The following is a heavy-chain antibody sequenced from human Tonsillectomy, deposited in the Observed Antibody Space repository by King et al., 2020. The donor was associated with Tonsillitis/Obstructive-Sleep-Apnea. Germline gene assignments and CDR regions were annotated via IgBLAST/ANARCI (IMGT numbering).Heavy chain of an antibody. Sequence: VQLVQSGAEVKKPGASVKVSCKASGYTFTGYYMHWVRQAPGQGLEWMGWINPNSGGTNYAQKFQGRVTMTRDTSISTAYMELSRLRSDDTAVYYCARDQDIVVGPAAILLGYYGMDVWGQGTTVTVSS. CDR3: ARDQDIVVGPAAILLGYYGMDV. V-gene: IGHV1-2*02. D-gene: IGHD2-2*02. CDR1: GYTFTGYY. CDR2: INPNSGGT. J-gene: IGHJ6*02.